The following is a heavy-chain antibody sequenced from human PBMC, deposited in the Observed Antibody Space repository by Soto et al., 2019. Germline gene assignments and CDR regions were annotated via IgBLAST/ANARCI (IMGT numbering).Heavy chain of an antibody. Sequence: GGSLRLSCATSGCTFSSYAMSWVRQAPGKGLEWVSVISGSGDSTYYADSVKGRFTVSRDNSKNTLYLQMNSLRAEDTAVYYCAKRAYGSDFDYWGRGTLVTVSS. V-gene: IGHV3-23*01. J-gene: IGHJ4*02. CDR2: ISGSGDST. CDR1: GCTFSSYA. CDR3: AKRAYGSDFDY. D-gene: IGHD3-10*01.